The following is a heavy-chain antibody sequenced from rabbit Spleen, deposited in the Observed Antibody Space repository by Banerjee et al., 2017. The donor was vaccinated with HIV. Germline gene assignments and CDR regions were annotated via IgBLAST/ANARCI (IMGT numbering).Heavy chain of an antibody. CDR1: GFSFSSNW. J-gene: IGHJ6*01. V-gene: IGHV1S40*01. CDR2: IAGSSSGFT. D-gene: IGHD8-1*01. CDR3: ARDTGSSFSSYGMDL. Sequence: QSLEESGGALGKPGASLTLTCTVSGFSFSSNWICWVRQAPGKGLEWIACIAGSSSGFTYSATWAKGRFPCSKTSSTTVTLQMTSLTVADTATYFCARDTGSSFSSYGMDLWGPGTLVTVS.